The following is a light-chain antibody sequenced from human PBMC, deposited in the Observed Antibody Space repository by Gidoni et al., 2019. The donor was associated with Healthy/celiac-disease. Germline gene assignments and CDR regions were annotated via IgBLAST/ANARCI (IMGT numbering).Light chain of an antibody. V-gene: IGLV3-27*01. CDR3: YSAADIIGV. Sequence: SYELTQPSSVSVSPGQTARITCSGDVLAKKYARGFQQKPGQAPVLVIYKDSERPSGIPERFSGSSSGTTVTLTISGAQVEDEADYYCYSAADIIGVFGGGTKLTV. J-gene: IGLJ2*01. CDR1: VLAKKY. CDR2: KDS.